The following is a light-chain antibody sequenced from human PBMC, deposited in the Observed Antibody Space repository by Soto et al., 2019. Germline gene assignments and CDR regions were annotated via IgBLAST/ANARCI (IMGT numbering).Light chain of an antibody. CDR2: GAS. J-gene: IGKJ1*01. V-gene: IGKV3-20*01. CDR3: QQYGHSLWT. Sequence: DIVLTKSPGTLSLSPGARASLSGRASQSVSSGHLAWYQQKPGQAPRLLIYGASSRATGIPDRFSGSGSGTDFTLTISRLEPEDYAVYYCQQYGHSLWTVGQGTKVDIK. CDR1: QSVSSGH.